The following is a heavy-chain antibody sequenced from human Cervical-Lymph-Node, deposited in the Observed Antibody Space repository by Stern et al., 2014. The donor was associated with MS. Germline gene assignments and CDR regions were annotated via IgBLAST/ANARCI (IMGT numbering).Heavy chain of an antibody. CDR2: ISGSGGST. CDR3: AKRPRYCSTTSCFLDY. V-gene: IGHV3-23*04. Sequence: EVQLVESGGGLVQPGGPLRLSCAASAFTFSNYAMSWVRQAPGKGLEWVSTISGSGGSTYYADSVKGRFTISRDNSKNTLYLQMNSLRAEDTAVYYCAKRPRYCSTTSCFLDYWGQGTQVTVSS. D-gene: IGHD2-2*01. CDR1: AFTFSNYA. J-gene: IGHJ4*02.